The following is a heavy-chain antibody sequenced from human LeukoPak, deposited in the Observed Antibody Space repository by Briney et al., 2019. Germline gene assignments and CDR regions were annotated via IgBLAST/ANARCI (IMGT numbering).Heavy chain of an antibody. CDR3: ARVEKDHNYDFSPTSFNYYYYYMDV. J-gene: IGHJ6*03. V-gene: IGHV1-69*13. CDR1: GGTFSSYA. D-gene: IGHD3-3*01. Sequence: GASVKVSCKASGGTFSSYAISWVRQAPGQGLEWMGGIIPIFGTANYAQKFQGRVTITADESTSTAYMELSSLRSEDTAVYYCARVEKDHNYDFSPTSFNYYYYYMDVWGKGTTVTVSS. CDR2: IIPIFGTA.